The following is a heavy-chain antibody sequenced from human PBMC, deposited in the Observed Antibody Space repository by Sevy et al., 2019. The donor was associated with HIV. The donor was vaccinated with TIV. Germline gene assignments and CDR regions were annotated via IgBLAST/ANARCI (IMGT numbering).Heavy chain of an antibody. Sequence: SETLSLTCSVSGGSITSNNYYRGWIRQTPGKGLEWIGSIYNSGNTYYNPSLKSRVTVSVDTSRSHFSLKVTSVAASDTAVYFCASQPGYRSTYYGFSLSRTFDSWGPGTLVTVSS. CDR3: ASQPGYRSTYYGFSLSRTFDS. J-gene: IGHJ4*02. D-gene: IGHD6-19*01. CDR1: GGSITSNNYY. V-gene: IGHV4-39*01. CDR2: IYNSGNT.